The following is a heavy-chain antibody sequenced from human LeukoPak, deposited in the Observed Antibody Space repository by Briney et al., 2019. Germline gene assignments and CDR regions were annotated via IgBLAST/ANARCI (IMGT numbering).Heavy chain of an antibody. CDR2: ISSGGSYM. V-gene: IGHV3-21*01. D-gene: IGHD3-10*01. Sequence: GGSLRLSCAASGFTFSGYGMNWVRQAPRKGLEWVSSISSGGSYMYYADSLKGRFTISRDNAKNSLYLQMNSLSAEDTAVYYCARVGAKGGWYFDLWGRGTLVTVSS. CDR3: ARVGAKGGWYFDL. CDR1: GFTFSGYG. J-gene: IGHJ2*01.